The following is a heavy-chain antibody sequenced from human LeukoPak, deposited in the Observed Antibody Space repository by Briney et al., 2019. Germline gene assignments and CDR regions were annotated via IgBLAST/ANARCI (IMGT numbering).Heavy chain of an antibody. D-gene: IGHD3-22*01. CDR3: AHIGARVSEVVIKTFDY. CDR1: GFSPSTSGVG. V-gene: IGHV2-5*02. Sequence: SGPTLVNPTQTLTLTCTFSGFSPSTSGVGVAWIRQPPGKALEWLALIYWDDDKRYSPSLKSRLTITKDTSKNQVVLTMTNMDPVDTATYYCAHIGARVSEVVIKTFDYWGQGTLVTVSS. CDR2: IYWDDDK. J-gene: IGHJ4*02.